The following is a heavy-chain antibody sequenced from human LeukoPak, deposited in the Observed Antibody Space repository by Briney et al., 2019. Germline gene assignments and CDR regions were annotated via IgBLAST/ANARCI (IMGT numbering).Heavy chain of an antibody. J-gene: IGHJ3*02. CDR2: IYYTGST. Sequence: SQTLSLTCTVSGGSINSDNYYWNWIRQPPGKGLEWIGYIYYTGSTNYNPSLKSRVTISVDKSKNQFSLKLSSVTAADTAVYYCARDYVPDDYGAHGEFDIWGQGTMVTVSS. CDR1: GGSINSDNYY. CDR3: ARDYVPDDYGAHGEFDI. V-gene: IGHV4-30-4*01. D-gene: IGHD4-17*01.